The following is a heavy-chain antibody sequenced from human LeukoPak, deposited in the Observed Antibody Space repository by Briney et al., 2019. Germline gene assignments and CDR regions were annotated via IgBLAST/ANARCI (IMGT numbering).Heavy chain of an antibody. CDR1: GFTFRSFA. CDR3: ASGPPFLKYFEY. Sequence: GGSLRLSCAASGFTFRSFAMSWVRLAPGKGLEWVSSISGSGARTYYADSVKGRFTISRDDSNNALYLQMHSLRAEDTALYYCASGPPFLKYFEYWGQGTLVTVSS. D-gene: IGHD3-3*01. CDR2: ISGSGART. J-gene: IGHJ4*02. V-gene: IGHV3-23*01.